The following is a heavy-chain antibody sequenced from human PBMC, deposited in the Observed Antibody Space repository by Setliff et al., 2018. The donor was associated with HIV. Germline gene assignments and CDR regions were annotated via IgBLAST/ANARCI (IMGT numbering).Heavy chain of an antibody. V-gene: IGHV4-39*07. Sequence: SETLSLTCTVSGGYISSDSYYWGWIRQPPGKGLEWIGSIYYSESTYYNPSLKSRVTISVDTSKNQFSLKLSSVTAADTAVYFCARDNSVGSGWRLDAFDIWGQGTMVTVSS. CDR2: IYYSEST. CDR1: GGYISSDSYY. J-gene: IGHJ3*02. D-gene: IGHD6-19*01. CDR3: ARDNSVGSGWRLDAFDI.